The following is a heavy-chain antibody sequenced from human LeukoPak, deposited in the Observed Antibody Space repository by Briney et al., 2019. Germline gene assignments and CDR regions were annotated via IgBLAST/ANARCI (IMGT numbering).Heavy chain of an antibody. CDR1: GYTFTGYY. J-gene: IGHJ4*02. CDR2: INPNSGGT. D-gene: IGHD3-16*02. CDR3: ARGDGVWGSYRLAYFDY. Sequence: ASVKVSCKASGYTFTGYYMHWVRQAPGQGLEWMGWINPNSGGTNYAQKFQGWVTMTRDTSISTAYMELSRLRSDDTAVYYCARGDGVWGSYRLAYFDYWGQGTLVTVSS. V-gene: IGHV1-2*04.